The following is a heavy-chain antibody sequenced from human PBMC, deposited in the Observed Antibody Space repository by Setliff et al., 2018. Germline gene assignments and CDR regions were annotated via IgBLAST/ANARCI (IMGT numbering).Heavy chain of an antibody. CDR1: GYTFTGYY. Sequence: ASVKVSCKASGYTFTGYYMHWARQAPGQGLEWMGWINPNSGGTNYAQKFQGWVTMTRDTSISTAYMELSRLRSDDTAVYYCARAYYYDSSGYYFGYWGQGTLVTVSS. V-gene: IGHV1-2*04. J-gene: IGHJ4*02. CDR2: INPNSGGT. D-gene: IGHD3-22*01. CDR3: ARAYYYDSSGYYFGY.